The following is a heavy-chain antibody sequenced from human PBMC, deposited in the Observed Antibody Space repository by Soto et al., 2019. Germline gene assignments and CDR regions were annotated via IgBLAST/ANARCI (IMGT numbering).Heavy chain of an antibody. CDR2: IYYSGST. V-gene: IGHV4-39*01. Sequence: QLQLQESGPGLVKPSETLSLTCTVSGGSISSSSYYWGWIRQPPGKGLEWIGSIYYSGSTYYNPSLKSRVTISVDTSKNQFSLKLSSVTAADTAVYYCARHRKYGYNFEIGYWGQGTLVTVSS. CDR3: ARHRKYGYNFEIGY. J-gene: IGHJ4*02. CDR1: GGSISSSSYY. D-gene: IGHD5-12*01.